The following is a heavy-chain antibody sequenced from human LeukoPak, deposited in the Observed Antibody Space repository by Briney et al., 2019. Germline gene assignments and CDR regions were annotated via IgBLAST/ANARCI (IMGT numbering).Heavy chain of an antibody. CDR2: INHSGST. D-gene: IGHD3-10*01. V-gene: IGHV4-34*01. J-gene: IGHJ4*02. CDR3: ARVKIHMVRGNPFDY. Sequence: PSETLSLTCAVYGGSFSGYYWSWIRQPPGKGLEWIGEINHSGSTNYNPSLKSRVTISVDTSKNQFSLKLSSVTAADTAVYYCARVKIHMVRGNPFDYWGQGTLVTVSS. CDR1: GGSFSGYY.